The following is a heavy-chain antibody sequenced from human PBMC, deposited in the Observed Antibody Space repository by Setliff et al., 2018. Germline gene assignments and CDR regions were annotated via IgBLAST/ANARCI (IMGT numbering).Heavy chain of an antibody. CDR2: VYSSGSP. Sequence: SETLSLTCNVSGASISGSAYYWGWIRQPPGKGLEWIGSVYSSGSPYYNPSLKSRVTISMDTSKNQFSLRLNSATAADTAVYYCARLRGAFDYWGQGTLVTVSS. CDR3: ARLRGAFDY. V-gene: IGHV4-39*07. J-gene: IGHJ4*02. CDR1: GASISGSAYY. D-gene: IGHD3-16*01.